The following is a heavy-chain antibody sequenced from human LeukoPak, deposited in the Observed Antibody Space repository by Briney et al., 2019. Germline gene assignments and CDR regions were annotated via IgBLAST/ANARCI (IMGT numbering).Heavy chain of an antibody. J-gene: IGHJ4*02. D-gene: IGHD3-9*01. Sequence: GGSLRLSCAASGFTFSSYGMHWVRQAPGKGLEWVAVIWYDGSNKYYADSVKGRFTISRDNSKNTLYLQLTSLRLEDTALYYCVKDLTGTWSFDYWGQGTLVTVSS. CDR2: IWYDGSNK. V-gene: IGHV3-30*02. CDR1: GFTFSSYG. CDR3: VKDLTGTWSFDY.